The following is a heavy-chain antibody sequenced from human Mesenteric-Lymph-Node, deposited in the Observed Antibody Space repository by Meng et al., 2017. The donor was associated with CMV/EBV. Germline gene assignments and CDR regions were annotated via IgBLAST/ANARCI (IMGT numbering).Heavy chain of an antibody. J-gene: IGHJ2*01. D-gene: IGHD5-18*01. V-gene: IGHV3-30*02. CDR2: IRYDGSQK. CDR3: AKDGYSYGYEGWYFDL. Sequence: GESLKISCAASGFTFSSYGMNWVRRAPGKGLEWVAFIRYDGSQKYYADSVEGRFTLSRDYSKNTLDLQMNSLRPEDTAVYYCAKDGYSYGYEGWYFDLWGRGTLVTVSS. CDR1: GFTFSSYG.